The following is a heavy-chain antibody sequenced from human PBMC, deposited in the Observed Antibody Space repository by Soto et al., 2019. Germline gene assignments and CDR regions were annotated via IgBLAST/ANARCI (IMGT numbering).Heavy chain of an antibody. J-gene: IGHJ4*02. Sequence: SETLSLTCTVSGGSFSSPTFYWGWIRQPPGKGLEWIGSTYYSGSTYYNASLKSRITISVDTSKNQFSLKLSSVTAADTAVYYCARAPVRYYYDSSGFGLLDYWGQGTLVTVSS. D-gene: IGHD3-22*01. CDR1: GGSFSSPTFY. V-gene: IGHV4-39*07. CDR2: TYYSGST. CDR3: ARAPVRYYYDSSGFGLLDY.